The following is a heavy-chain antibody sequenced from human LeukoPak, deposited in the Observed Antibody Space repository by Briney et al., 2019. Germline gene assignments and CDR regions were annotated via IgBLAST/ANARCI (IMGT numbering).Heavy chain of an antibody. CDR3: ARWRYDFWSGYSDY. D-gene: IGHD3-3*01. CDR1: GYIFTVYG. Sequence: GASVKVSCKVSGYIFTVYGISWVRQAPGQGLEWMGWINTFSGSTYYAQKFQGRVTMTTDTSTSTAYMDLRNLRSDDTAVYYCARWRYDFWSGYSDYWGQGTLVTVSS. CDR2: INTFSGST. V-gene: IGHV1-18*01. J-gene: IGHJ4*02.